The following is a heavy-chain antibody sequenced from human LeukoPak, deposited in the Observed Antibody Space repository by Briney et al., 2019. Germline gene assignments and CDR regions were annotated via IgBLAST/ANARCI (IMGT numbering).Heavy chain of an antibody. Sequence: SETLSLTCTVSGGSVSSGSYYWSWIRQPPGKGLEWIGYIYYSGSTNYNPSLKSRVTISVDTSKNQFSLKLSSVTAADTAVYYCARVTSRPGAYGDHFDYWGQGTLVTVSS. V-gene: IGHV4-61*01. CDR2: IYYSGST. J-gene: IGHJ4*02. CDR3: ARVTSRPGAYGDHFDY. CDR1: GGSVSSGSYY. D-gene: IGHD4-17*01.